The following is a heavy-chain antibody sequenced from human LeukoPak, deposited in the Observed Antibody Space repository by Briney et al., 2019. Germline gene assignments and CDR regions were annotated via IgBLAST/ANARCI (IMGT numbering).Heavy chain of an antibody. CDR3: VKADSGYYR. D-gene: IGHD3-22*01. V-gene: IGHV3-30*18. J-gene: IGHJ5*02. Sequence: GRSLRLSCAASGFTFSDYGMHWVRQAPGKGLEWVAVISLDGSDEIYADSVKGRFTIFRDNFKNTLYLQLNSLRAEDTAIYYCVKADSGYYRWGQGTLVTVSS. CDR1: GFTFSDYG. CDR2: ISLDGSDE.